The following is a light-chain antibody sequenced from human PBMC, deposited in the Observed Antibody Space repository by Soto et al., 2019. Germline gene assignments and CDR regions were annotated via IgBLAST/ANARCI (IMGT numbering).Light chain of an antibody. CDR2: DGS. J-gene: IGKJ4*01. CDR1: QSVRSSY. V-gene: IGKV3D-20*01. Sequence: EIVLTQSPATLSLSPGDRATLSCGASQSVRSSYVAWYQQKAGLAPRLLIYDGSSRASGIPDRFSGSGSGTDFTLTIGRLEPEDFAVDYCQPYDNSAPLSFGGGTKVEMK. CDR3: QPYDNSAPLS.